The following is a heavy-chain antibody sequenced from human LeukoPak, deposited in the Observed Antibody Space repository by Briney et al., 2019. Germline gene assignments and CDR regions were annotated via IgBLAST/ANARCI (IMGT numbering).Heavy chain of an antibody. CDR3: ASIMTVAGSFDY. CDR1: GGSFSGYY. Sequence: SETLSLTCAVYGGSFSGYYWSWIRQPPGKGLEWIGEIYHSGSTNYNPSLKSRVTISVDKSKNQFSLKLSSVTAADTAVYYCASIMTVAGSFDYWGQGTLVTVSS. CDR2: IYHSGST. D-gene: IGHD6-19*01. V-gene: IGHV4-34*01. J-gene: IGHJ4*02.